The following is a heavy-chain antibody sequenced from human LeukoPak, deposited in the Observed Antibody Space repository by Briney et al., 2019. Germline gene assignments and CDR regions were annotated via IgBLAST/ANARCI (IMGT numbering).Heavy chain of an antibody. CDR3: AKVPPMPTHAVYYFDY. CDR1: GFTFSSHG. J-gene: IGHJ4*02. D-gene: IGHD2-2*01. CDR2: ISGSGDTT. V-gene: IGHV3-23*01. Sequence: PGGTLRLSCAASGFTFSSHGMNWVRQAPGKGLEWVSGISGSGDTTYYADSVKGRFTISRDNSKNTLYLQMNSLSAEDTAVYYCAKVPPMPTHAVYYFDYWGQGTLVTVSS.